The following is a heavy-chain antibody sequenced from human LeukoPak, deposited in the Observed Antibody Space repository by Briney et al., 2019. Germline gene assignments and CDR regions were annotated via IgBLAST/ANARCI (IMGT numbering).Heavy chain of an antibody. CDR2: ISPSGAST. D-gene: IGHD2-15*01. CDR3: TKDHDGMHA. CDR1: GFKFSDYY. Sequence: GGSLRLSCAAYGFKFSDYYMKWIRQAPGKGLEWVSYISPSGASTYYADSVKGRFTVSRDNSKNTVLLQMNSLRVEDTAVYYCTKDHDGMHAWGQGTTVTVSS. V-gene: IGHV3-11*01. J-gene: IGHJ6*02.